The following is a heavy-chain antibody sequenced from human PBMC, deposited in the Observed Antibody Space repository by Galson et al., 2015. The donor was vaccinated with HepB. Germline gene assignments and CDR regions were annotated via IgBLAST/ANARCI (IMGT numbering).Heavy chain of an antibody. D-gene: IGHD3-9*01. Sequence: SVKVSCKASGYTFTDFGISWVRQAPGQGLEWLGWISAYNGNKNYAQKLQGRVTMTTDTSTSTAYMELSSLRSEDTAVYYCARSTGYPSLVDWGQGTLVTVSS. CDR1: GYTFTDFG. CDR2: ISAYNGNK. V-gene: IGHV1-18*04. J-gene: IGHJ4*02. CDR3: ARSTGYPSLVD.